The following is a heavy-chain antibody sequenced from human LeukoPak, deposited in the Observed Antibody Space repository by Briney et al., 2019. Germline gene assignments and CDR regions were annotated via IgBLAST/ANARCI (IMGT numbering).Heavy chain of an antibody. D-gene: IGHD6-13*01. CDR3: TRDEAAATD. Sequence: GGSLRLSCAGSGFTFSNYWMSWVRQAPGKGPEWVANIKQDGREKHYVDSVRGRFTISRDNAKSSLYLQMDGLRAEDTGLYYCTRDEAAATDWGQGTLVTVSS. V-gene: IGHV3-7*01. CDR2: IKQDGREK. J-gene: IGHJ4*02. CDR1: GFTFSNYW.